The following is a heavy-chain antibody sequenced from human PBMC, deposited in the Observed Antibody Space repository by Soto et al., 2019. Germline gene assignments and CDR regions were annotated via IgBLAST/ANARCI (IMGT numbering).Heavy chain of an antibody. V-gene: IGHV4-59*01. J-gene: IGHJ6*02. CDR1: GGSISSYY. D-gene: IGHD2-8*01. Sequence: SETLSLTCTVSGGSISSYYWSWIRQPPGKGLEWIGFIYYSGSTNYNPSLKSRVTISVDTSKNQFSLKLSSVTAADTAVYYCARDIMGTNYYYYGMDVWGQGTTVTVSS. CDR3: ARDIMGTNYYYYGMDV. CDR2: IYYSGST.